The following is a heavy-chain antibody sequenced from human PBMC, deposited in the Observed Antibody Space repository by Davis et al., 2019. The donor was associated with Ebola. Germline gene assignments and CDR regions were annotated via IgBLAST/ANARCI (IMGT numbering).Heavy chain of an antibody. CDR2: IITGGST. CDR3: AKSYGVTSGYFDL. CDR1: GFTFSDYY. J-gene: IGHJ4*02. D-gene: IGHD3-16*01. Sequence: GESLKISCAASGFTFSDYYMSWIRQAPGKGLEWVSAIITGGSTYYADSVKGRFTISRDSSKTTLYLQMNSLRAEDTALYYCAKSYGVTSGYFDLWGQGTHVTVSS. V-gene: IGHV3-23*01.